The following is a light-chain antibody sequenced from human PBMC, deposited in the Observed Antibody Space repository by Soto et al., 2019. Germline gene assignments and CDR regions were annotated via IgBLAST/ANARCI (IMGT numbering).Light chain of an antibody. CDR1: NSNIGANYD. CDR2: GNN. Sequence: QAVVTQPPSVSGAPGQRVTISCTGSNSNIGANYDVHWYQHLPGTAPQLLIYGNNNRASGVPDRFSGSKSGTSASLAITGLQAEDEGDYYCQSYDNSLGAGRVFGGGTKLTVL. V-gene: IGLV1-40*01. CDR3: QSYDNSLGAGRV. J-gene: IGLJ3*02.